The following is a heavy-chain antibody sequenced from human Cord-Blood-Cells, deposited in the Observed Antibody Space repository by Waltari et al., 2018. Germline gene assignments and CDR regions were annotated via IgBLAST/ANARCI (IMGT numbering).Heavy chain of an antibody. J-gene: IGHJ3*02. CDR2: INHSGST. CDR1: GGSFSGYY. V-gene: IGHV4-34*01. Sequence: QVQLQQWGAGLLKPSETLSLTCAVYGGSFSGYYWSWIRQPPGKGLEWIGEINHSGSTNYNPSLKSRVTISVDTSKNQFSLKLSSVTAADTAVYYCARGQSSGAFDIWCQGTMVTVSS. CDR3: ARGQSSGAFDI. D-gene: IGHD1-26*01.